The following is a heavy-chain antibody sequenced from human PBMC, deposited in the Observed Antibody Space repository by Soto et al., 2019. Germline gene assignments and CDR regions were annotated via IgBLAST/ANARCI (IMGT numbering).Heavy chain of an antibody. V-gene: IGHV3-30*18. CDR3: AKDQSVATTKGNGMDA. D-gene: IGHD5-12*01. J-gene: IGHJ6*02. CDR2: ISYDGSNK. Sequence: GGSLRLSCAASGFTFSSYGMHWVRQAPGKGLEWVAVISYDGSNKYYADSVKGRFTISRDNSKNTLYLQMNSLRAEDTAVYYCAKDQSVATTKGNGMDAWGQGTTVTVSS. CDR1: GFTFSSYG.